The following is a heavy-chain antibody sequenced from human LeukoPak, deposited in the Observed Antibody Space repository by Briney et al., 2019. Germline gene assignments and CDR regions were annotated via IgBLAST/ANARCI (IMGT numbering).Heavy chain of an antibody. CDR2: IYHSGRSP. CDR3: ASYCSGGSCYPEYNWFDP. J-gene: IGHJ5*02. Sequence: PSETLSLTCAVSGFSISSGYYWGWIRQPPGKGLEWIRTIYHSGRSPHYNPSLKSRVTILVDTSKNQFSLKLSSVTAADTAVYYCASYCSGGSCYPEYNWFDPWGQGTLVTVSS. V-gene: IGHV4-38-2*01. CDR1: GFSISSGYY. D-gene: IGHD2-15*01.